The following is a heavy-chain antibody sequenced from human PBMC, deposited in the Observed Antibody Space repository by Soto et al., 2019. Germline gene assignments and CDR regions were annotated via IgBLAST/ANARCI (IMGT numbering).Heavy chain of an antibody. J-gene: IGHJ4*02. CDR3: AKDERAYYDSSGYSHFDY. CDR1: GFNFDDYA. CDR2: ISWNSGSI. Sequence: EVQLVESGGGLVQPGRSLRLSCADSGFNFDDYAMHWVRQAPGKGLEWDSGISWNSGSIGYADSVKGRFTISRDNAKNSLYLQMNRLRAEDTALYYCAKDERAYYDSSGYSHFDYWGQGTLVTVSS. D-gene: IGHD3-22*01. V-gene: IGHV3-9*01.